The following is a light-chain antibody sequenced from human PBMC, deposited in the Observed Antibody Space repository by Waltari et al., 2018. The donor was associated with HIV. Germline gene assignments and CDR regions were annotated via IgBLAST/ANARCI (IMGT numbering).Light chain of an antibody. CDR3: AAWDDSRNALL. CDR2: SNN. J-gene: IGLJ2*01. Sequence: QSVLTQPPSTSATPGQGVTISCSGRSSNIASNTVNWYQQLPGTAPKLLIYSNNQRRSGGPDRISGSKCGTSASQAISGLESEDEDDYYCAAWDDSRNALLFGGGTKLTVL. CDR1: SSNIASNT. V-gene: IGLV1-44*01.